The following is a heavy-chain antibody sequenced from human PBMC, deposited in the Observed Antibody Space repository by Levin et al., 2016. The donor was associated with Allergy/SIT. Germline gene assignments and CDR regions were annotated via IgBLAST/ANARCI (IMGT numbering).Heavy chain of an antibody. D-gene: IGHD7-27*01. J-gene: IGHJ3*01. CDR2: VKDQIHAGTT. Sequence: WIRQPPGKGLEWVGLVKDQIHAGTTDYAAPVKGRFTISRDDSKNTLYLQMNTLKTEDTAVYYCTTGKLGIGAFDFWGQGTMVTVSS. V-gene: IGHV3-15*01. CDR3: TTGKLGIGAFDF.